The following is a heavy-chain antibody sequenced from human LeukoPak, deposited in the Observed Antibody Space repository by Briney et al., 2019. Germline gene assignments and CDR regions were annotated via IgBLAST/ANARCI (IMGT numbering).Heavy chain of an antibody. J-gene: IGHJ4*02. CDR3: AKRGRDGYNYPFDY. V-gene: IGHV3-23*01. D-gene: IGHD5-24*01. Sequence: GGSLRLSCAASGFTFSSYAMSWVRQAPGRGLEWVSAISGSGGSTSCADSVKGRFTISGANSKNTLYLQMNSPRAEATAVYYCAKRGRDGYNYPFDYWGQGTLVTVSS. CDR1: GFTFSSYA. CDR2: ISGSGGST.